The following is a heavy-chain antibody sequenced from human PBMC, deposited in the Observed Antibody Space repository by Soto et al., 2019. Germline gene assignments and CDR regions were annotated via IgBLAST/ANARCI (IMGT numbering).Heavy chain of an antibody. CDR2: ISYDGSNK. D-gene: IGHD3-22*01. CDR1: GFTFSSYG. J-gene: IGHJ4*02. CDR3: AKDFYDSSGYYSDY. Sequence: SLRLSCAASGFTFSSYGMHWVRQAPGKGLEWVAVISYDGSNKYYADSVKGRFTISRDNSKNTLYLQMNSLRAEDTAVYYCAKDFYDSSGYYSDYWGQGTLVTVSS. V-gene: IGHV3-30*18.